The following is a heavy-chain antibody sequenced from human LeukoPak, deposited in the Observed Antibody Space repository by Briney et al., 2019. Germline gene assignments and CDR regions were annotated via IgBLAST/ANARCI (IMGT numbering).Heavy chain of an antibody. CDR1: GYTFTSYA. CDR3: ARTYSSSYYYYYYYMDV. CDR2: MNPNSGNT. Sequence: ASVKVSCKASGYTFTSYAMNWVRQATGQGLEWMGWMNPNSGNTGYAQKFQGRVTITRNTSISTAYMELSSLRSEDTAVYYCARTYSSSYYYYYYYMDVWGKGTTVTVSS. V-gene: IGHV1-8*03. D-gene: IGHD6-13*01. J-gene: IGHJ6*03.